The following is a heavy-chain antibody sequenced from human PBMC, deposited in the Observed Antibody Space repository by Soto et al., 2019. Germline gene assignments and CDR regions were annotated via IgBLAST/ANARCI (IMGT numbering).Heavy chain of an antibody. J-gene: IGHJ4*02. V-gene: IGHV1-18*01. CDR2: ISAYNGNT. CDR3: AREPSNWNSCFAY. Sequence: GAPLKVDWKTASYTFTRDGICLVRQENGQGLEWMGWISAYNGNTNYAQKLQGRVTMTTDTSTSTAYMELQMNSLRGEDTAVYYCAREPSNWNSCFAYWGQGTLVTVSS. D-gene: IGHD1-7*01. CDR1: SYTFTRDG.